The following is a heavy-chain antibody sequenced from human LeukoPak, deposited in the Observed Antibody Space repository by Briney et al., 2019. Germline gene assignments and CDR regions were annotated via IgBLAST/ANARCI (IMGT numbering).Heavy chain of an antibody. Sequence: GGSLRLSCAASGFTFSSYAMHWVRQAPGKGLEWVAVISYDGSNKYYADSVKGRFTISRDNSKNTLYLQMNSLRAEDTAVYYCTTASQVLGYCSSTSCYTGAYWGQGTLVTVSS. D-gene: IGHD2-2*02. CDR2: ISYDGSNK. CDR3: TTASQVLGYCSSTSCYTGAY. V-gene: IGHV3-30-3*01. CDR1: GFTFSSYA. J-gene: IGHJ4*02.